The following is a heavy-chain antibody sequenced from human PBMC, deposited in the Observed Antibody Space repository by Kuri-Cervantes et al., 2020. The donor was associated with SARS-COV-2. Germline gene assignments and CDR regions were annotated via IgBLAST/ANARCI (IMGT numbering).Heavy chain of an antibody. D-gene: IGHD3-3*01. J-gene: IGHJ4*02. V-gene: IGHV3-30-3*01. CDR1: GFTFSSYA. CDR2: ISYDGSNK. CDR3: ARDPTYPDFWSGYYDY. Sequence: GESLKISCAASGFTFSSYAMHWVRQAPGKGLEWVAVISYDGSNKYYADSVKGRFTISRDNSKNTLYLQMNSLRAEDTAVYYCARDPTYPDFWSGYYDYWGQGTLVTVSS.